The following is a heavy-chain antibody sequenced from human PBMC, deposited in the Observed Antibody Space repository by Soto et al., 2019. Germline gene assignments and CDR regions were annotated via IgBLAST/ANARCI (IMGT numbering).Heavy chain of an antibody. CDR3: ARDWSYAFDY. V-gene: IGHV3-48*01. CDR1: GFTLTTYT. Sequence: GGVPRLSCATSGFTLTTYTMNWVRQAPGKGLEWLSYITTGGVTFYADSVKGRFTISKDNAKNSLYLQMDSLRAEDTAVYYCARDWSYAFDYWGQGTPVTVSS. D-gene: IGHD4-17*01. CDR2: ITTGGVT. J-gene: IGHJ4*02.